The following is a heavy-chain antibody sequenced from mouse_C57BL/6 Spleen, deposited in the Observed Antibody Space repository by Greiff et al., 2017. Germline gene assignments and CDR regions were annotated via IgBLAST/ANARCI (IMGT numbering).Heavy chain of an antibody. CDR1: GYTFTSYW. Sequence: QVQLQQPGAELVRPGSSVKLSCKASGYTFTSYWMDWVKQRPGQGLEWIGNIHPSDSETLYNQKLKDKAILTLDKSASTGYMQLSSLTSEDSAVYICARTPTEDYDGWYCDDRGTGTTVTVSS. V-gene: IGHV1-61*01. D-gene: IGHD2-4*01. J-gene: IGHJ1*03. CDR2: IHPSDSET. CDR3: ARTPTEDYDGWYCDD.